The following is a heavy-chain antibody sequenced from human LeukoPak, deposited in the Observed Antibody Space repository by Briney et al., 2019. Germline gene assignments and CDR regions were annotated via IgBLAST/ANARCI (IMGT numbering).Heavy chain of an antibody. V-gene: IGHV3-23*01. CDR3: AKVQLGIGVDY. J-gene: IGHJ4*02. CDR2: ISDGGSRT. Sequence: PGGSLRLSCAASGXSFSSYALSWVRQAPGRGLEWVSGISDGGSRTYYADSVKGRLTISRDDSKNTLYLQMNSLRAEDTAVYYCAKVQLGIGVDYWGQGTLVTVSS. D-gene: IGHD7-27*01. CDR1: GXSFSSYA.